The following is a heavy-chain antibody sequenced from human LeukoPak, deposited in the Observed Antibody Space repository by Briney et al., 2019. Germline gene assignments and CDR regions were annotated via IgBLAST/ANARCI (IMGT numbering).Heavy chain of an antibody. V-gene: IGHV4-59*12. D-gene: IGHD2-15*01. J-gene: IGHJ4*02. CDR3: ARGSVVVAARYYFDY. CDR2: IYYSGNT. CDR1: GGSISSYY. Sequence: SETLSLTCTVSGGSISSYYWSWIRQPPGEGLEWIGYIYYSGNTNYNPSLKSRVTISVDTSKNQFSLKLSSVTAADTAVYYCARGSVVVAARYYFDYWGQGTLVTVSS.